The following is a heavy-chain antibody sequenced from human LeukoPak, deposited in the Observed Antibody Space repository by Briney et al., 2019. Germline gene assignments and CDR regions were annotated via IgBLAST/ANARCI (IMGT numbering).Heavy chain of an antibody. Sequence: PGGSLRLSCAASGFTFSSYSMNWVRQAPGKGPEWVSSISSSSSYIYYADSVKGRFTISRDNAKNSLYLQMNSLRAEDTAVYYCARDGREWPRSLDYWGQGTLVTVSS. J-gene: IGHJ4*02. V-gene: IGHV3-21*04. D-gene: IGHD5-12*01. CDR2: ISSSSSYI. CDR1: GFTFSSYS. CDR3: ARDGREWPRSLDY.